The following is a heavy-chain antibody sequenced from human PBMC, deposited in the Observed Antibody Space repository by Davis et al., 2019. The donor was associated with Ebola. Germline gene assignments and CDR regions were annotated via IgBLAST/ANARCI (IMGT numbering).Heavy chain of an antibody. Sequence: MPSETLSPPCAVYGRSFSGYYWSWIRQPPGKVLEWIGEINHSGSTNYNPSLKSRVTISVDTSKNQFSLKLSSVTAADTAVYYCARATAYCGGDCYPFDYWGQGTLVTVSS. CDR1: GRSFSGYY. D-gene: IGHD2-21*01. J-gene: IGHJ4*02. CDR2: INHSGST. CDR3: ARATAYCGGDCYPFDY. V-gene: IGHV4-34*01.